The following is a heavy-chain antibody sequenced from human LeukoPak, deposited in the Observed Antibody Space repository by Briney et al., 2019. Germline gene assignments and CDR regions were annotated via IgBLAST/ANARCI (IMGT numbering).Heavy chain of an antibody. CDR3: AAEGTIDAFDI. V-gene: IGHV3-7*01. CDR1: GFSFNTFW. D-gene: IGHD4/OR15-4a*01. CDR2: IKQNGSAK. Sequence: PGGSLRLSCAASGFSFNTFWVSWVRQAPGKGLEWVANIKQNGSAKYYVDSVKGRFTISRDNAKNSLYLQMNSLRAEDTAVYYCAAEGTIDAFDIWGQGTMVTVSS. J-gene: IGHJ3*02.